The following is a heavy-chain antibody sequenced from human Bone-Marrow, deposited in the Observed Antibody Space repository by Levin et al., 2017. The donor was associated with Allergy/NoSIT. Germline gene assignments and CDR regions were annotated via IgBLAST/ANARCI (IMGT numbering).Heavy chain of an antibody. CDR3: ASTGGVWLLLSY. J-gene: IGHJ4*02. Sequence: GGSLRLSCAASGFTFSHYGVSWVRQAPGKGLEWVSAISASGGDTYYPGSVKGRFSISRDNSKNMLYLQMNSLRAEDTAVYYCASTGGVWLLLSYWGQGILVTDSS. D-gene: IGHD3-22*01. CDR1: GFTFSHYG. CDR2: ISASGGDT. V-gene: IGHV3-23*01.